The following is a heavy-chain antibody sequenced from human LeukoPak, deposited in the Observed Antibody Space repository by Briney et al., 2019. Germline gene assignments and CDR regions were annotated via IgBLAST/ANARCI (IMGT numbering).Heavy chain of an antibody. CDR2: IYYSGST. J-gene: IGHJ4*02. CDR3: ASRSSWYTLRQFDY. V-gene: IGHV4-39*01. D-gene: IGHD6-13*01. Sequence: PSETLSLTCTVSGGSISSSSYYWGWIRQPPGKGLEWIGSIYYSGSTYYNPSLKSRVTISVDTSKNQFSLKLSSVTAADTAVYYCASRSSWYTLRQFDYWGQGTLVTVSS. CDR1: GGSISSSSYY.